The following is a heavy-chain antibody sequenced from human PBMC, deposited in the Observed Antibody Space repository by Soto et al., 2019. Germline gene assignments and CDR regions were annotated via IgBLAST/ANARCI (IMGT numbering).Heavy chain of an antibody. CDR3: ARGDCVGGTCYSLAGSFYYYMDV. J-gene: IGHJ6*03. Sequence: EVQLVESGGGLVQPGGSLRLSCAASGFTFSNYWMYWVRQAPGKGLEWVSRINSDGSVSSHADSVRGRLTISRVNVKNTLYLHMASLRAEDTAVYFCARGDCVGGTCYSLAGSFYYYMDVWGKGTTVTVFS. V-gene: IGHV3-74*02. CDR1: GFTFSNYW. D-gene: IGHD2-15*01. CDR2: INSDGSVS.